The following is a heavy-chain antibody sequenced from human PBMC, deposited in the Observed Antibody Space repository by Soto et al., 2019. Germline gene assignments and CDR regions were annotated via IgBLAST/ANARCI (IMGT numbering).Heavy chain of an antibody. J-gene: IGHJ4*02. CDR3: AAVPGDFDC. D-gene: IGHD1-1*01. CDR2: IVIGTGNT. V-gene: IGHV1-58*01. CDR1: GFTFSSSS. Sequence: SVKVSCKASGFTFSSSSVQWVRQARGQRLEWIGWIVIGTGNTNYVQRFQGRVTFTRDMSTSTAYMELSSLRSEDTAVYYCAAVPGDFDCWGQGTLVTVSS.